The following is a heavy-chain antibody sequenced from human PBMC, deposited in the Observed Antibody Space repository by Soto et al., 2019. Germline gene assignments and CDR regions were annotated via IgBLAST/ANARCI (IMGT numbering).Heavy chain of an antibody. CDR3: ARDKGVYYYDSSGLSDY. Sequence: AGGSLRLSCTASGVTFSSYGMSWVRQAPGKGLEWVANIKQDGSEKYYVDSVKGRFTISRDNAKNSLYLQMNSLRAEDTAVYYCARDKGVYYYDSSGLSDYWGQGTLVTVSS. V-gene: IGHV3-7*05. D-gene: IGHD3-22*01. J-gene: IGHJ4*02. CDR1: GVTFSSYG. CDR2: IKQDGSEK.